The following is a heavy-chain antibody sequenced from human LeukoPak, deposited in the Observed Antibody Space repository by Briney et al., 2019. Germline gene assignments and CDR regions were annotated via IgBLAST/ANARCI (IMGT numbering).Heavy chain of an antibody. CDR3: ARDLVRARPLNYYYYMDV. CDR2: IIPIFGTA. J-gene: IGHJ6*03. Sequence: GASVKVSCKASGGTFSSYAISWVRQAPGQGLEWMGGIIPIFGTANYAQKFQGRVTITTDESTSTAYMELSSLRSEDTAVYYCARDLVRARPLNYYYYMDVWGKGTTVTVSS. D-gene: IGHD6-13*01. V-gene: IGHV1-69*05. CDR1: GGTFSSYA.